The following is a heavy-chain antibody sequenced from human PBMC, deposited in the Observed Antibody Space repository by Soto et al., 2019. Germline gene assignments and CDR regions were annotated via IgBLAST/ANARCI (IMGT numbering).Heavy chain of an antibody. J-gene: IGHJ4*02. CDR2: ISGSGGST. CDR3: AKLRGYSVFRRMGEWVYFDY. Sequence: EVQLLESGGGLVQPGGSLRLSCAASGFTFSSYAMSWVRQAPGKGLEWVSAISGSGGSTYYADSVKGRFTISRDNSKNTLYLQMNSLRAEDTAVYYCAKLRGYSVFRRMGEWVYFDYWGQGTLVTVSS. CDR1: GFTFSSYA. V-gene: IGHV3-23*01. D-gene: IGHD5-12*01.